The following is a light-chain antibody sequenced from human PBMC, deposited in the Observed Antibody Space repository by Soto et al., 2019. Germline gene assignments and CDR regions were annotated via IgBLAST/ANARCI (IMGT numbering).Light chain of an antibody. CDR1: QSLSNN. Sequence: EIVLTQSPGTLSLSPGERATLSCRASQSLSNNIYLAWYQQKPGQAPRLLIHGASTRATGIPARFSGSGSGTEFTLTISSLQSEDFAIYYCQQQSNWPRAFGQGTKVDIK. V-gene: IGKV3-15*01. CDR2: GAS. CDR3: QQQSNWPRA. J-gene: IGKJ1*01.